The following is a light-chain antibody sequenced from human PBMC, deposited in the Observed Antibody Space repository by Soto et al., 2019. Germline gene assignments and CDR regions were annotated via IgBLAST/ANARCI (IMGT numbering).Light chain of an antibody. CDR1: SSNIGADYD. V-gene: IGLV1-40*01. J-gene: IGLJ3*02. CDR2: ANT. Sequence: QPVLTQPPSVSGAPGQRVTISCTRSSSNIGADYDVHWYQQLPGAAPKLLIRANTHRPSGVPDRFSASKSGTSASLAITGLQADDEADYYCQSYDSSLSGSVFGGGTKVTVL. CDR3: QSYDSSLSGSV.